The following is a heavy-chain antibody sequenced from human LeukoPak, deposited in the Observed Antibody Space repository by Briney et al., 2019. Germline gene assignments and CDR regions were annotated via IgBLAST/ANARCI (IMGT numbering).Heavy chain of an antibody. CDR2: INSDGSGT. D-gene: IGHD6-19*01. CDR1: GFTFSSYW. CDR3: AKGAAKLGYSSGYKGAFDY. V-gene: IGHV3-74*01. Sequence: GGSLRLSCATSGFTFSSYWMHWVRQAPGKGLVWVSRINSDGSGTSYADSVKGRFTISRDNAKNSLYLQMNSLRAEDTALYYCAKGAAKLGYSSGYKGAFDYWGQGTLVTVSS. J-gene: IGHJ4*02.